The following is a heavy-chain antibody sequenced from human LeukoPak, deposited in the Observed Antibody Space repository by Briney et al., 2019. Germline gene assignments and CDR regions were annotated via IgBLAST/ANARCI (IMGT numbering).Heavy chain of an antibody. CDR3: ARCGDIVVVPAATGPKGRFDY. CDR2: INHSGRT. D-gene: IGHD2-2*01. Sequence: AETLSLTCAVYGGSFSGYYWSWIRQPPGKGLEWIGEINHSGRTNYNPPLKTGVTISVETSKNQFTLKLSYVTAVDRPLFYCARCGDIVVVPAATGPKGRFDYWGQGTLGIVSS. J-gene: IGHJ4*02. CDR1: GGSFSGYY. V-gene: IGHV4-34*01.